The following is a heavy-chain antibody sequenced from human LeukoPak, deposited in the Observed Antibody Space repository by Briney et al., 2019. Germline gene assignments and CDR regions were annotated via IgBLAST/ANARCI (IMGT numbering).Heavy chain of an antibody. V-gene: IGHV4-59*01. D-gene: IGHD4-17*01. CDR2: VHYSGTT. CDR1: DGSITNYD. CDR3: ATGYGDFRVEGRYFYS. Sequence: SETLSLTCTVSDGSITNYDWSWVRQPPGKGLEFIGHVHYSGTTNYNPSLRSRVTISIDTSKKHFFLKLKSVTAADMAVYYCATGYGDFRVEGRYFYSWGQGTLVTVSS. J-gene: IGHJ4*02.